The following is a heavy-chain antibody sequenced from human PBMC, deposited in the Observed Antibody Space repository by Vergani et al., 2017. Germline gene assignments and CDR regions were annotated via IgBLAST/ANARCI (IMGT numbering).Heavy chain of an antibody. CDR1: GGSISSSSYY. CDR2: IYYSGST. Sequence: QLQLQESGPGLVKPSETLSLTCTVSGGSISSSSYYWGWIRQPPGKGLEWIGSIYYSGSTYYNPSRKSRVTISVDTSKNQFSLKLSSVTAADTAVYYCARDPTSRGSGSYGMDVWGQGTTVTVSS. D-gene: IGHD3-10*01. CDR3: ARDPTSRGSGSYGMDV. V-gene: IGHV4-39*07. J-gene: IGHJ6*02.